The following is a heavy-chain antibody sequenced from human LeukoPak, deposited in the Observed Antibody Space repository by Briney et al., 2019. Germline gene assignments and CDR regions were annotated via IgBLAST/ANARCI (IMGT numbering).Heavy chain of an antibody. D-gene: IGHD5-18*01. CDR2: INPNSGGA. CDR1: GYIFTGYY. Sequence: ASVKVSCKASGYIFTGYYMHWVRQAPGQGLEWMGWINPNSGGADYAQNFQGRVTMTGDTSISTAYMTLNRLRSDDTAMYYCARALPHRRLMDTTMEQHWFDPWGQGTLVTVSS. CDR3: ARALPHRRLMDTTMEQHWFDP. V-gene: IGHV1-2*02. J-gene: IGHJ5*02.